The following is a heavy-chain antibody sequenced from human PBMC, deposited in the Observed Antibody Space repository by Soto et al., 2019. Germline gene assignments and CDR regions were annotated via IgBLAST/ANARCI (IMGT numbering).Heavy chain of an antibody. Sequence: QVQLQESGPGLVKPSETLSLTCSVSGGSVSSGGYYWSWIRQPPGKGLEWIGCIYYRGSTDYNPSLKSRVTMSLDKSKNQFSLKLNSVTAADTAVYFCARAGSYRYFDYWGQGTLVTVSS. CDR1: GGSVSSGGYY. D-gene: IGHD3-10*01. CDR3: ARAGSYRYFDY. J-gene: IGHJ4*02. CDR2: IYYRGST. V-gene: IGHV4-61*08.